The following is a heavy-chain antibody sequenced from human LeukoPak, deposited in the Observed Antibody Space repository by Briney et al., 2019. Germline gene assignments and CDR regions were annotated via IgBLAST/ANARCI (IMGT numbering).Heavy chain of an antibody. D-gene: IGHD3-10*01. J-gene: IGHJ4*02. CDR1: GFTFSSYS. Sequence: GGSLRLSCAASGFTFSSYSMNWVRQAPGKGLEWVAVIWYDGSNKYYADSVKGRFTISRDNSKNTLYLQMNSLRAEDTAVYYCAREGKLTVGFDYWGQGTLVTVSS. V-gene: IGHV3-33*08. CDR3: AREGKLTVGFDY. CDR2: IWYDGSNK.